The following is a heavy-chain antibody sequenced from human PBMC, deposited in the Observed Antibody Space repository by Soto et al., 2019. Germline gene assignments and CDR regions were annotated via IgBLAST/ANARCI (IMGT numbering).Heavy chain of an antibody. CDR2: IIPIFGTT. CDR3: ARVVTVVKSFHYWYFDL. V-gene: IGHV1-69*12. CDR1: GGTFSSYA. Sequence: QVQLVQSGAEVKKPGSSVKVSCKASGGTFSSYAISWVRQAPGQGLEWMGGIIPIFGTTNYAQKFQGRVTITADESTSTAYMELSSLRSEHTVVYYCARVVTVVKSFHYWYFDLWGRGTLVTVSS. D-gene: IGHD2-15*01. J-gene: IGHJ2*01.